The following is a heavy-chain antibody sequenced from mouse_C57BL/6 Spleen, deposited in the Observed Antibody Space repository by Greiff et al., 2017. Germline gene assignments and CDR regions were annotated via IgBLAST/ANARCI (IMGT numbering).Heavy chain of an antibody. Sequence: LQESGAELVRPGASVTLSCKASGYTFTDYEMHWVKQTPVHGLEWIGAIDPETGGTAYNQKFKGKAILTADKSSSTAYMELRSLTSEDSAVYYCTRRRDMGDYWGQGTSVTVSS. CDR3: TRRRDMGDY. V-gene: IGHV1-15*01. CDR2: IDPETGGT. D-gene: IGHD3-3*01. CDR1: GYTFTDYE. J-gene: IGHJ4*01.